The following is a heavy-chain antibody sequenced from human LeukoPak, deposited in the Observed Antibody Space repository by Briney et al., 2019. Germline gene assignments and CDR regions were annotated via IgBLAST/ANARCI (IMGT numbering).Heavy chain of an antibody. Sequence: PGGSLRLSCVASGFTFSSYEMNWVPQAPGKGLEWVSYISSSGRTISYADSVKGRFTISRDNANNSLYLQMNSLRAEDTAVYYCARERGWRTVDYWGQGTLVTVSS. V-gene: IGHV3-48*03. CDR1: GFTFSSYE. J-gene: IGHJ4*02. D-gene: IGHD6-19*01. CDR3: ARERGWRTVDY. CDR2: ISSSGRTI.